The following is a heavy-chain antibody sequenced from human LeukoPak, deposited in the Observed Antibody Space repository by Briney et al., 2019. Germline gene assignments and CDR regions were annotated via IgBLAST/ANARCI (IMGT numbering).Heavy chain of an antibody. J-gene: IGHJ4*02. D-gene: IGHD6-19*01. CDR1: GFTFSSYA. V-gene: IGHV3-23*01. CDR3: AKDPEYSSGWYLGY. Sequence: GGSLRLSCAAPGFTFSSYAMSWVRQAPGKGLEWVSAISGSGGTTYYADSVKGRFTISRDNSKNTLYLQMSSLRAEDSAVYYCAKDPEYSSGWYLGYWGQGTLVTVSS. CDR2: ISGSGGTT.